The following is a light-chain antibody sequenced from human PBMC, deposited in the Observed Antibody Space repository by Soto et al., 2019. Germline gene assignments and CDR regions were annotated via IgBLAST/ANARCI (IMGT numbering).Light chain of an antibody. Sequence: DIQMTQSPSTLSASVGGRVTITCRASQSISSWLAWYQQKPGKAPKLLIYDASSLESGVPSRFSGSGSGTEFTLTISSLQPDDFATYYCQQYNSYSPTFGPGTKVDIK. CDR2: DAS. J-gene: IGKJ3*01. CDR3: QQYNSYSPT. V-gene: IGKV1-5*01. CDR1: QSISSW.